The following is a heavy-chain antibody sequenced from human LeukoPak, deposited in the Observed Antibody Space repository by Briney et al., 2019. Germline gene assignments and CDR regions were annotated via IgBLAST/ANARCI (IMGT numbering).Heavy chain of an antibody. J-gene: IGHJ6*04. Sequence: GGSLRLSCAAAGFTFSSYAMTWVRQAPGKGLEWVSLISGSGGTTYYANSVKGRFTISRDNAKNSLYLQMNSLRAEDTAVYYCARDLGGGPLDVWGKGTTVTVSS. V-gene: IGHV3-23*01. CDR2: ISGSGGTT. D-gene: IGHD2-15*01. CDR3: ARDLGGGPLDV. CDR1: GFTFSSYA.